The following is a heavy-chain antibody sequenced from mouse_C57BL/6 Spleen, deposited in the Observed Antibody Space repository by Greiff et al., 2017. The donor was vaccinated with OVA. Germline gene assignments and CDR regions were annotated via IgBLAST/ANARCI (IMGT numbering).Heavy chain of an antibody. V-gene: IGHV5-6*01. CDR2: ISSGGSYT. CDR3: ARQGLPSYWYFDV. CDR1: GFTFSSYG. J-gene: IGHJ1*03. D-gene: IGHD2-2*01. Sequence: EVQLVESGGDLVKPGGSLKLSCAASGFTFSSYGMSWVRQTPYKRLEWVATISSGGSYTYYPDSVKGRFTISRDNAKNTLYLPMSSLKSEDTAMYYCARQGLPSYWYFDVWGTGTTVTVSS.